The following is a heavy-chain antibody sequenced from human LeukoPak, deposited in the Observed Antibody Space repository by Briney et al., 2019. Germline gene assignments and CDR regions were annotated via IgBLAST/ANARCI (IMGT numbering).Heavy chain of an antibody. J-gene: IGHJ6*02. CDR2: IYTSGST. CDR1: GGSISSGSYY. CDR3: ARVGYDFWSGLEYGMDV. V-gene: IGHV4-61*02. Sequence: SETLSLTCTVSGGSISSGSYYWSWIRQPAGKGLEWIGRIYTSGSTNHNPSLKSRITISVDTSKNQFSLKLSSVTAADTAVYYCARVGYDFWSGLEYGMDVWGQGTTVTVSS. D-gene: IGHD3-3*01.